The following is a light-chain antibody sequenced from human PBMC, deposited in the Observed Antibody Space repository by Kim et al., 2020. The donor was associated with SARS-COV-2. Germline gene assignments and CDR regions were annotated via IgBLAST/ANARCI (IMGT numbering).Light chain of an antibody. J-gene: IGKJ2*01. Sequence: EAVMTQSPASLSVSPGERATLSCRASQSVSRNLAWYQQKPGQAPSLLIYGASTRATGIPARFSGSGSGTEFTLTISSLQSEDFAVYYCQQYNNWPYTFGQGTKLEI. CDR2: GAS. CDR3: QQYNNWPYT. CDR1: QSVSRN. V-gene: IGKV3-15*01.